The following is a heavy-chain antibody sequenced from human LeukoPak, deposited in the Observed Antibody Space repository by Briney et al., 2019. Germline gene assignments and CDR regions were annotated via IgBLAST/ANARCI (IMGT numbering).Heavy chain of an antibody. D-gene: IGHD4-17*01. CDR3: AKDPNGDYIGAFDFQR. J-gene: IGHJ1*01. CDR2: ITGSGGNR. Sequence: PGGSLRLSCAGSGFTFSNYAMIWVRQAPGKGLEWVSAITGSGGNRFYAGSVKGRFTISRANSRNTLYLQMNSLRGDDTAVYYCAKDPNGDYIGAFDFQRWGQGTQVTVSS. V-gene: IGHV3-23*01. CDR1: GFTFSNYA.